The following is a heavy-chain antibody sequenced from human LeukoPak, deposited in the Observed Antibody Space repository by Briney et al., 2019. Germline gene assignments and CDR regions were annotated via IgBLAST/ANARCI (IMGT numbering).Heavy chain of an antibody. Sequence: ASVKVSCKASGCTFTSYGISWVRQAPGQGLEWMGWISAYNGNTNYAQKLQGRVTMTTDTSTSTAYMELRSLRSDDTAVYYCARRYSYESWFDPWGQGTLVTVSS. CDR3: ARRYSYESWFDP. V-gene: IGHV1-18*01. CDR2: ISAYNGNT. D-gene: IGHD5-18*01. CDR1: GCTFTSYG. J-gene: IGHJ5*02.